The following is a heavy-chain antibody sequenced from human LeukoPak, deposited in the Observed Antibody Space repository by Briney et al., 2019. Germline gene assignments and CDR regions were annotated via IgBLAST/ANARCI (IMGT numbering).Heavy chain of an antibody. CDR2: INPNSGGT. D-gene: IGHD3-16*02. CDR3: ARKGTYRFDLHFDI. V-gene: IGHV1-2*02. CDR1: GYTFTGYY. J-gene: IGHJ2*01. Sequence: ASVKVSCKASGYTFTGYYMHWVRQAPGQGLEWMGWINPNSGGTKYAQKFQGRGTMTRDTSISTAHMELSSLKSDDTAVYYCARKGTYRFDLHFDIWGRGTLVTVSS.